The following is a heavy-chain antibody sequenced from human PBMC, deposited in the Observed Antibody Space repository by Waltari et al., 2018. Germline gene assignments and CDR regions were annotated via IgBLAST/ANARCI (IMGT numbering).Heavy chain of an antibody. Sequence: QLQLQESSPGLVKPSETLSLTCTDSGGYISSSSYYCGWIRQPPGKGLEWIGSICYSGSTYYNPSLKSRVTISVDTSKNQFSLKLSSVTAADTAVYYCARGIYYDSSGIWGQGTMVTVSS. V-gene: IGHV4-39*07. CDR2: ICYSGST. CDR1: GGYISSSSYY. D-gene: IGHD3-22*01. CDR3: ARGIYYDSSGI. J-gene: IGHJ3*02.